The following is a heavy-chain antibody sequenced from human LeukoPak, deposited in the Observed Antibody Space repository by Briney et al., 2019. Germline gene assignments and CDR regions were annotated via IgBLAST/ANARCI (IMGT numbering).Heavy chain of an antibody. CDR3: AKDVKWSVTTRPPCFDY. D-gene: IGHD3-3*01. CDR2: ISGSGGNT. Sequence: GGSLRLSCAASGFTFSNFAMSWVRHAPGKRLEWVSDISGSGGNTKYADSVKRRFTISRDNSKNTLYLQMNSLSADNTAVYYCAKDVKWSVTTRPPCFDYWGQGTLVTVSS. CDR1: GFTFSNFA. J-gene: IGHJ4*02. V-gene: IGHV3-23*01.